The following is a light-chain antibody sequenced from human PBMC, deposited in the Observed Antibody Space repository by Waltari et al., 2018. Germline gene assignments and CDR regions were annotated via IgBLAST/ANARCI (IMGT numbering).Light chain of an antibody. CDR1: SSDVGGYNY. J-gene: IGLJ1*01. Sequence: QSALTQPASVSGSPGQSLTLSCPRTSSDVGGYNYFSWYQQHPGKAPKLMIYEVSNRPSGVSNRFSGSKSGNTASLTISGLQAEDEADYYCSSYTSSSTPLVFGTGTKVTVL. V-gene: IGLV2-14*01. CDR3: SSYTSSSTPLV. CDR2: EVS.